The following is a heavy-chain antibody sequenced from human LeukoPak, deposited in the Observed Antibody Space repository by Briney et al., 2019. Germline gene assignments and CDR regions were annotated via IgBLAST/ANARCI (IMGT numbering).Heavy chain of an antibody. V-gene: IGHV4-30-2*01. J-gene: IGHJ4*02. CDR1: GGSISSGGYS. D-gene: IGHD3-10*01. CDR2: IYHSGST. CDR3: ARGGSSGYYFDY. Sequence: PSETLSLTCAVSGGSISSGGYSWSWIRQPLGKGLEWIGYIYHSGSTYYNPSLKSRVTISVDRSKNQFSLKLSSVTAADTAVYYCARGGSSGYYFDYWGQGTLVTVSS.